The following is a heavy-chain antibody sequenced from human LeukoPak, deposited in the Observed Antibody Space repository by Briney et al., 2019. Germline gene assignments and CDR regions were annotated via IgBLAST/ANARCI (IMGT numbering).Heavy chain of an antibody. J-gene: IGHJ4*02. Sequence: GGSLRLSCAASGFTFSTYAMSWVRQAPGKGLEWVSRINGSGNATYYADSVKGRFTISRDNSKNTLYLQMNSLRAEDTAVYYCAKDRYCYGGDCSGELDNWGQGTLVTVSS. V-gene: IGHV3-23*01. CDR3: AKDRYCYGGDCSGELDN. D-gene: IGHD2-21*02. CDR1: GFTFSTYA. CDR2: INGSGNAT.